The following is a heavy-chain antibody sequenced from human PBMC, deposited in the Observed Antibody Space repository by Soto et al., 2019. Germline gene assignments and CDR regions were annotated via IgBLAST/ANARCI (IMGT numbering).Heavy chain of an antibody. Sequence: SQTLSLTCAISGDSVSSNSAAWNWIRQSPSRGLEWLGRTYYRSKWYNDYAVSVKSRITINPDTSKNQFSLQLNSVTPEDTAVYYCAREVAAAAKGSHNWLDPWGQGTLVTVAS. CDR2: TYYRSKWYN. CDR3: AREVAAAAKGSHNWLDP. J-gene: IGHJ5*02. V-gene: IGHV6-1*01. D-gene: IGHD6-13*01. CDR1: GDSVSSNSAA.